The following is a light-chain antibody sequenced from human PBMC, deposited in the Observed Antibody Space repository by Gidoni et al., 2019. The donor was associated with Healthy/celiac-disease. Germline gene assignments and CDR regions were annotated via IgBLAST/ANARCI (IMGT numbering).Light chain of an antibody. J-gene: IGKJ1*01. CDR2: AAS. CDR1: QSISSY. Sequence: DIQMTQSPSSLSASVGDRVTITCWARQSISSYLNWYQQKPGKAPKLLIYAASSLQSGVPARFSGSGSGTDFTLTISSLQPEDVATYYCQQSYSTLWTFGQGTKVEIK. V-gene: IGKV1-39*01. CDR3: QQSYSTLWT.